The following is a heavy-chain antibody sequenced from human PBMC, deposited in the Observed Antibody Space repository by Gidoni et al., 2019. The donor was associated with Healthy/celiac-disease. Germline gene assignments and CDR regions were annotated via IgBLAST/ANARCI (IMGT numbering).Heavy chain of an antibody. J-gene: IGHJ6*02. V-gene: IGHV1-18*01. D-gene: IGHD3-3*01. CDR2: ISAYNGNT. CDR3: ARVGVAGVVTYYYYGMDV. Sequence: QVQLVQSGAEVKKPGASVKVSCKASGYTFTIYGISWVRQAPGQGLEWMGWISAYNGNTNYAQKLQGRVTMTTDTSTSTAYMMLRSLRSDDTAVYYCARVGVAGVVTYYYYGMDVWGQGTTVTVSS. CDR1: GYTFTIYG.